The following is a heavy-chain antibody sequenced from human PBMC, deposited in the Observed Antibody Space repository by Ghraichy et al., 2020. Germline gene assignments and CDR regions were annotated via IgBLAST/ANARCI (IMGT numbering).Heavy chain of an antibody. CDR1: GFLISSGGHS. CDR2: IYYSGSI. Sequence: SETLSLTCKVSGFLISSGGHSWSWIRQHPGKGLEWIGYIYYSGSIYYNPSHKSRLTMSIDTSKNQVSLKLRSVTAADTDAYYWARGLYGNSSSCQNALEPWRQGPLVPVSS. J-gene: IGHJ4*03. V-gene: IGHV4-31*03. D-gene: IGHD2/OR15-2a*01. CDR3: ARGLYGNSSSCQNALEP.